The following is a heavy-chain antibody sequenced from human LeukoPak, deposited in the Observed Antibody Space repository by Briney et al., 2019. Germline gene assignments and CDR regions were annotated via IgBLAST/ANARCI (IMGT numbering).Heavy chain of an antibody. D-gene: IGHD3-22*01. Sequence: GGSLGLSCAASGFTFSTYGMHWVRQAPGKGLEWVAFIRYDGSNKYYADSVKGRFTISRDNSKNTLYLQMNSLRAEDTAVYYCAKDGGVYDSSGNDYWGQGTLVTVSS. J-gene: IGHJ4*02. CDR3: AKDGGVYDSSGNDY. CDR2: IRYDGSNK. CDR1: GFTFSTYG. V-gene: IGHV3-30*02.